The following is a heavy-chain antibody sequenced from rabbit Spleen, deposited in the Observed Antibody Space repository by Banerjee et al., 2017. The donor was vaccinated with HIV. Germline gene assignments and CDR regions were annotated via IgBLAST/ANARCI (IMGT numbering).Heavy chain of an antibody. Sequence: QEQLVESGGDLVKPEGSLTLTCTASGVSFSLSSYMCWVRQAPGKGLEWIACIDSGSSGFTYYATWAIGRFTCSKPSSTTVTLQMTRPTAADTATYFCARDTSSSFSSYGMDLWGPGTLVTVS. CDR2: IDSGSSGFT. CDR1: GVSFSLSSY. CDR3: ARDTSSSFSSYGMDL. D-gene: IGHD1-1*01. J-gene: IGHJ6*01. V-gene: IGHV1S45*01.